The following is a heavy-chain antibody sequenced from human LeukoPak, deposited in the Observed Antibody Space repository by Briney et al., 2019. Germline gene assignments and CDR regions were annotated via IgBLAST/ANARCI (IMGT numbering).Heavy chain of an antibody. Sequence: HTGGSLRLSCAASGLTFSSAWMGWVRQTPATGLEWVANINPAGNERNYVDSVKGRFTISRDNAKNSLYLQMNSLRAEDTAVYYCARVGKTTVVTIYYFDYWGQGTLVTVSS. CDR1: GLTFSSAW. J-gene: IGHJ4*02. CDR3: ARVGKTTVVTIYYFDY. D-gene: IGHD4-23*01. CDR2: INPAGNER. V-gene: IGHV3-7*03.